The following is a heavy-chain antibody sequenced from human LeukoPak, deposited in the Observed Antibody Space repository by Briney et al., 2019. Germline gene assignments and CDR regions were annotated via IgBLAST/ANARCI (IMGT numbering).Heavy chain of an antibody. D-gene: IGHD3-10*01. J-gene: IGHJ2*01. V-gene: IGHV4-31*03. CDR3: ARDLRGQGHHDHWYFDL. Sequence: SETLSLTCTVSGGSISSADYYWTWIRQHPGKGLEWIGYIYYSGSTYYNPSLKSRVIISVDTPKNQFSLNLSSVTAADTAVYYCARDLRGQGHHDHWYFDLWGRGTLVTVSS. CDR1: GGSISSADYY. CDR2: IYYSGST.